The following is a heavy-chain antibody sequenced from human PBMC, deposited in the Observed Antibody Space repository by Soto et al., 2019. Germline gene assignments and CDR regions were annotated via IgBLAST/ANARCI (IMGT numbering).Heavy chain of an antibody. D-gene: IGHD3-9*01. J-gene: IGHJ4*02. CDR3: AKERMTGWVAVSLFDY. CDR1: GFTFSSYA. CDR2: ISGSGGST. Sequence: PGGSLRLSCAASGFTFSSYAMSWVRQATGKGLEWVSAISGSGGSTYYADSVKGRFTISRDNSKNTLYLQMNSLRAEDTAVYYCAKERMTGWVAVSLFDYWGQGTLVTVSS. V-gene: IGHV3-23*01.